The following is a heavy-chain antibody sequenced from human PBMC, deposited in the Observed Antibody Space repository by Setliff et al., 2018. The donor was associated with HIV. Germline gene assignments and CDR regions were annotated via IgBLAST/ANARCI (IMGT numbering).Heavy chain of an antibody. CDR2: IVPVLGIT. V-gene: IGHV1-69*10. CDR1: GGTFSSYP. Sequence: SVKVSCKASGGTFSSYPISWVRQAPGQGLEWMGGIVPVLGITNYSPKFQGRVTITTDESTTTAYMDLSSLRSEDTAVYYCAVGPHGDYELGWFDLWGQGTLVTVSS. J-gene: IGHJ5*02. D-gene: IGHD4-17*01. CDR3: AVGPHGDYELGWFDL.